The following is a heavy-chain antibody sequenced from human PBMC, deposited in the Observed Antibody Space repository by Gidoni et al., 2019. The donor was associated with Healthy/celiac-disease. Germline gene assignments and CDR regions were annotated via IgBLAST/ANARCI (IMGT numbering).Heavy chain of an antibody. Sequence: QVQLQESGPGLVKPSEPLSLTSPVSGGSISSYYWSWIRQPPGKGLEWIGYIYYSGSTNYNPSLKSRVTISVDTSKNQFSLKLSSVTAADTAVYYCARTGGAGMAVGYWGQGTLVTVSS. V-gene: IGHV4-59*01. CDR2: IYYSGST. D-gene: IGHD3-10*01. CDR1: GGSISSYY. J-gene: IGHJ4*02. CDR3: ARTGGAGMAVGY.